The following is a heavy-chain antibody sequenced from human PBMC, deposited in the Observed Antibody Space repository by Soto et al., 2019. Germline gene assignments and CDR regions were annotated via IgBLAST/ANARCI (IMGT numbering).Heavy chain of an antibody. J-gene: IGHJ6*03. CDR3: ARENYDFWSGYYSYYYYYMDV. CDR1: GYTLTELS. D-gene: IGHD3-3*01. V-gene: IGHV1-24*01. Sequence: GASVKVSCKVSGYTLTELSMHWVRQAPGKGLEWMGGFDPEDGETIYAQKFQGRVTMTTDTSTGTAYMELSSLRSDDTAVYYCARENYDFWSGYYSYYYYYMDVWGKGTTVTVSS. CDR2: FDPEDGET.